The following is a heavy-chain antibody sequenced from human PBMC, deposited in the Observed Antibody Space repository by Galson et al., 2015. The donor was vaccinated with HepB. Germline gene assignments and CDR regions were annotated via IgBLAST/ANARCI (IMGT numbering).Heavy chain of an antibody. CDR1: GYTFTSYA. V-gene: IGHV7-4-1*02. Sequence: SVKVSCKASGYTFTSYAMNWVRQAPGQGLEWMGWINTNTGNPTYAQGFTGRFVFSLDTSVSTAYLQISSLKAEDTAVYYCARAMIPGFGGSYYIPIRWFDPWGQGTLVTVSS. J-gene: IGHJ5*02. CDR2: INTNTGNP. CDR3: ARAMIPGFGGSYYIPIRWFDP. D-gene: IGHD3-10*01.